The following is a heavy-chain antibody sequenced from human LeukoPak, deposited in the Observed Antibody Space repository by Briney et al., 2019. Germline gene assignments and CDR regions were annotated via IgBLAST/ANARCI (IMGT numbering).Heavy chain of an antibody. D-gene: IGHD5-12*01. CDR3: ARESGYLSALYDY. V-gene: IGHV3-21*01. Sequence: GGSLRLSCAASGFTFSSYSMNWVRQAPGKGLEWVSSISSSSSYIYYADSVKGRFTISRDNAKNSLYLQMNSLRAEDTAVYYCARESGYLSALYDYWGQGTLVTVSS. J-gene: IGHJ4*02. CDR1: GFTFSSYS. CDR2: ISSSSSYI.